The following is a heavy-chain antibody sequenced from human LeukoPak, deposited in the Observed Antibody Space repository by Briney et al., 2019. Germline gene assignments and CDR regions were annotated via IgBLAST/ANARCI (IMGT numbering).Heavy chain of an antibody. CDR3: ARGRGVWCSSTSCYHNWFDP. D-gene: IGHD2-2*01. Sequence: SETLSLTCTVSGGSISSYYWSWIRQPAGKGLEWIGGIYTSGSTNYNPSLKSRVTMSVDTSKNQFSLKLSSVTAADTAVYYCARGRGVWCSSTSCYHNWFDPWGQGTLVTVSS. CDR2: IYTSGST. CDR1: GGSISSYY. V-gene: IGHV4-4*07. J-gene: IGHJ5*02.